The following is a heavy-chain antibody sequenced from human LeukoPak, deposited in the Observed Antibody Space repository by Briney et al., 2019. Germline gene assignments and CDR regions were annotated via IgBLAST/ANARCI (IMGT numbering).Heavy chain of an antibody. D-gene: IGHD6-13*01. V-gene: IGHV4-30-4*01. Sequence: SQTLSLTCTVSGGSISSGDYYWSWIRPPPGKGLEWIGYIYYSGSTYYNPSLKSRVTISVDTSKNQFSLKLSSVTAADTAVYYCARGYSSSWYYFDYWGQGTLVTVSS. CDR1: GGSISSGDYY. J-gene: IGHJ4*02. CDR3: ARGYSSSWYYFDY. CDR2: IYYSGST.